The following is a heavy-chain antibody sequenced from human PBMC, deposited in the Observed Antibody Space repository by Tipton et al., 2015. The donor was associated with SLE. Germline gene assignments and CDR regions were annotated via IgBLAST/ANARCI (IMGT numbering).Heavy chain of an antibody. V-gene: IGHV4-59*01. CDR1: GGSISSYY. J-gene: IGHJ6*03. CDR3: ARGGLGYSYYYYMEV. D-gene: IGHD5-18*01. CDR2: IYYSGSI. Sequence: TLSLTCTVSGGSISSYYWSWIRQPPGKGLEWIGYIYYSGSINYNPSLKSRVTISVDTSKNQFSLKLSSVTAADTAVYYCARGGLGYSYYYYMEVWGKGTTVTVSS.